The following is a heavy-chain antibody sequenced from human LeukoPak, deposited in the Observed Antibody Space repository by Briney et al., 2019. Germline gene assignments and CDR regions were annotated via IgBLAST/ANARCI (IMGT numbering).Heavy chain of an antibody. Sequence: GGSLRHSCSASGFTFSSYAMHWVRQAPGKGLEYVSAISSNGGSTYYADSVKGRFTVSRDNSKNTLYLQMSSLRAEDTAVYYCVRIVAGITFFDYWGQGTLVTVSS. CDR2: ISSNGGST. D-gene: IGHD6-19*01. J-gene: IGHJ4*02. CDR3: VRIVAGITFFDY. V-gene: IGHV3-64D*09. CDR1: GFTFSSYA.